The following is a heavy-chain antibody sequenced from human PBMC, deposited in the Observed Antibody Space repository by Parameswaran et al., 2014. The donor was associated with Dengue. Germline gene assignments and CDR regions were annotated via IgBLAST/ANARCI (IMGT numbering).Heavy chain of an antibody. CDR2: INPNSGGT. V-gene: IGHV1-2*06. Sequence: PGASVKVSCKASGYTFTGYYMHWVRQAPGQGLEWMGRINPNSGGTNYAQKFQGRVTMTRDTSISTAYMELSRLRSDDTAVYYCARGFRYYGSGSYYNEYYYYGMDVWGQGTTVTVSS. CDR3: ARGFRYYGSGSYYNEYYYYGMDV. D-gene: IGHD3-10*01. J-gene: IGHJ6*02. CDR1: GYTFTGYY.